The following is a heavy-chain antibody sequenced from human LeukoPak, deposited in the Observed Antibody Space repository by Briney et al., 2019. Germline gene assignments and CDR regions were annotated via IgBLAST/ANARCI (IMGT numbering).Heavy chain of an antibody. V-gene: IGHV3-53*01. D-gene: IGHD6-19*01. Sequence: GGSLRLSCAASGFTFSSYWMHWVRQAPGKGLECVSVIYSGGSTYYADSVKGRFTISRDNSGNTLYLQMNSLRAEDTAAYYCAVANPYTSGWYYFDYWGQGTLVTVSS. CDR1: GFTFSSYW. CDR3: AVANPYTSGWYYFDY. CDR2: IYSGGST. J-gene: IGHJ4*02.